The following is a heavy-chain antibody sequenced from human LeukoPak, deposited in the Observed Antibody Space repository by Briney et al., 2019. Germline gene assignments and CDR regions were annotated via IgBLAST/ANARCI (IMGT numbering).Heavy chain of an antibody. D-gene: IGHD3-16*02. CDR3: ARYRLTDYYYQYYMDV. Sequence: ASVKVSCTASGYTFTSYGISWVRQAPGQGLEWMGWISGDSRSIKYAQNLQGRVTMTTDNSTSTGYMELRSLTSDDTAVYYCARYRLTDYYYQYYMDVWGKGTTVTVSS. CDR1: GYTFTSYG. J-gene: IGHJ6*03. CDR2: ISGDSRSI. V-gene: IGHV1-18*01.